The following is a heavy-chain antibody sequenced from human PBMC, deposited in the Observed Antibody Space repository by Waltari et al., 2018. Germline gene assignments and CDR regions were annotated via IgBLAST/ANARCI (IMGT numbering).Heavy chain of an antibody. Sequence: QVQLQESGPGLVKPSETLSLTCTVSGGSISSYYWSWIRQPPGKGLEWIGYIYYSGSTNYNPSLKSRVTISVDTSKNQFSLKLSSVTAADTAVYYCARASGDLNFDYWGQGTLVTVSS. CDR3: ARASGDLNFDY. D-gene: IGHD2-21*02. J-gene: IGHJ4*02. V-gene: IGHV4-59*01. CDR1: GGSISSYY. CDR2: IYYSGST.